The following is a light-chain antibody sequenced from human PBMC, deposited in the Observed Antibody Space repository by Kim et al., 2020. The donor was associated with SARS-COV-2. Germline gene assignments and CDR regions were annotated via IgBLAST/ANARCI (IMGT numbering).Light chain of an antibody. CDR3: SSYTTRSTHYV. J-gene: IGLJ1*01. CDR1: SSDVGDYNY. Sequence: QSALTQPASVSGSPGQSITISCSGISSDVGDYNYVSWYQQHPDKAPKLMIYDVSYRPSGVSDRFSGSKSGNRASLTISGLQAEDEADYYCSSYTTRSTHYVFGSGTKVTVL. CDR2: DVS. V-gene: IGLV2-14*03.